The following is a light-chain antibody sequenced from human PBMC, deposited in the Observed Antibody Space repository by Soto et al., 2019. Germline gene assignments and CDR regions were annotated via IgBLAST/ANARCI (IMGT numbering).Light chain of an antibody. Sequence: DLQMTQSPSSQSASVGDRVTITCRASQSINSYLNWYQQKPGKAPKLLIYAASSLQSGVPSRFSGSGSETDFTLTITSLQPDDFATYYWQQSFSTPRTFGQGTRVDI. J-gene: IGKJ1*01. CDR2: AAS. V-gene: IGKV1-39*01. CDR1: QSINSY. CDR3: QQSFSTPRT.